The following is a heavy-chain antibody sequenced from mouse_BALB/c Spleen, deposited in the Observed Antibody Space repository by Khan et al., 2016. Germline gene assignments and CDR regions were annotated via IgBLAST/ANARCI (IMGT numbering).Heavy chain of an antibody. V-gene: IGHV1S137*01. CDR1: GYTFTDYA. CDR2: ISTYYGDA. CDR3: ARLYDYNWYFDV. J-gene: IGHJ1*01. D-gene: IGHD2-4*01. Sequence: QVQLQQSGAELVRPGVSVKISCKGSGYTFTDYAMHWVKQSHAKSLEWIGVISTYYGDASYNQKFKGKATMTVDKSSSTAYMELARLTSEDSAIYYCARLYDYNWYFDVWGAGTTVTVSS.